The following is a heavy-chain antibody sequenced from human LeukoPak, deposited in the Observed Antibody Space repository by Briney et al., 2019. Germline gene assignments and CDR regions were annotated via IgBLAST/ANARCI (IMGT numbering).Heavy chain of an antibody. Sequence: GGSLRLSCAASGFTVSSNYMSWVRQAPGKGLEWVSVIYSGGTTYYADSVKGRLTISRDNSKNTLYLQMNSLRAEDTAVYYCARRVAAAGTDYFDYWGQGTLVTVSS. D-gene: IGHD6-13*01. CDR2: IYSGGTT. V-gene: IGHV3-53*01. J-gene: IGHJ4*02. CDR3: ARRVAAAGTDYFDY. CDR1: GFTVSSNY.